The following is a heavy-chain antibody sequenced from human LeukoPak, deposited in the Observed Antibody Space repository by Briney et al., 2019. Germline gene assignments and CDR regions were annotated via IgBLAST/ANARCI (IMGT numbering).Heavy chain of an antibody. Sequence: PGGSLRLSCAASGFTFSSYEMNWVRQAPGKGLEWVSYISSSGSTIYYADSVKGRFTISRDNAKNSLYLQMNSLRAEDTAVYYCARVTRYWYFDLWGRGTLVTVSS. V-gene: IGHV3-48*03. CDR2: ISSSGSTI. J-gene: IGHJ2*01. CDR1: GFTFSSYE. CDR3: ARVTRYWYFDL.